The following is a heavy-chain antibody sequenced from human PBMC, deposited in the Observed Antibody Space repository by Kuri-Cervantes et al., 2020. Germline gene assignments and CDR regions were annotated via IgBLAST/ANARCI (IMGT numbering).Heavy chain of an antibody. D-gene: IGHD2-2*01. V-gene: IGHV1-3*01. CDR3: ARDAVDQLSPPHYYMDV. Sequence: ASVKVSCKASGYTFTSYAMHWVRQAPGQRLEWMGWINAGNGNTKYSQKFQGRVTITRDTSASTAYMELRSLRSDDTAVYYCARDAVDQLSPPHYYMDVWGKGTTVTVSS. CDR1: GYTFTSYA. J-gene: IGHJ6*03. CDR2: INAGNGNT.